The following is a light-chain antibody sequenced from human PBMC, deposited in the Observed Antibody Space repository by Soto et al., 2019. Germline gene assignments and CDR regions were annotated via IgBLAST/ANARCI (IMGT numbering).Light chain of an antibody. CDR1: NSNLGAGYD. Sequence: QAVVTQPPSVSGAPGQRVTISCTGNNSNLGAGYDVHWYQQLPGAAPKLVIFGNRNRPSGVPERFSGSKSGTSASLAITGLQTGDEADYYCGTWDSSLSAVVFGGGTKLTVL. CDR2: GNR. J-gene: IGLJ2*01. CDR3: GTWDSSLSAVV. V-gene: IGLV1-40*01.